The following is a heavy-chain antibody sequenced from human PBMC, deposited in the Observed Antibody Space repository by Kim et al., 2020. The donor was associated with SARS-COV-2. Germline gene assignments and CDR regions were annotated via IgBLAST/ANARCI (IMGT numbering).Heavy chain of an antibody. Sequence: ASVKVSCKASGYTFTSYAMNWVRQAPGQGLEWMGWINTNTGNPTYAQGFTGRFVFSLDTSVSTAYLQISSLKAEDTAVYYCARDPTVRKVRYFDYWGQGTLVTVSS. CDR3: ARDPTVRKVRYFDY. CDR1: GYTFTSYA. CDR2: INTNTGNP. V-gene: IGHV7-4-1*02. D-gene: IGHD3-10*01. J-gene: IGHJ4*02.